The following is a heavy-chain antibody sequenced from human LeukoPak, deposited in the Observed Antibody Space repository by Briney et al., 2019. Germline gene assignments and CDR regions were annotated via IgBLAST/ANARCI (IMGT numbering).Heavy chain of an antibody. CDR1: GGTFSSYA. CDR2: IIPIFGTA. V-gene: IGHV1-69*05. D-gene: IGHD3-3*01. J-gene: IGHJ6*03. Sequence: SVKVSCKASGGTFSSYAISWVRQAPGQGLEWMGGIIPIFGTANYAQKFQGRVTITTDESTSTAYMELSSLRSEDTAVYYCARGANGVWSGYYIGSDSGSDYYYYYMDVWGKGTTVTVSS. CDR3: ARGANGVWSGYYIGSDSGSDYYYYYMDV.